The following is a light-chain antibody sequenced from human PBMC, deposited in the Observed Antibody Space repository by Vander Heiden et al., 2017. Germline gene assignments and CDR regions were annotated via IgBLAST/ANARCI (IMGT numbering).Light chain of an antibody. CDR3: ISFAGNNKWV. V-gene: IGLV2-8*01. Sequence: QSALIQPPSASGSLGQSVTISCTGTSSDIGGHIYVSWYQQHPGKAPKVIIFEVTKRPSGVPDRFSGSKSGNTASLTVSGLQAEDEADYYCISFAGNNKWVFGGGTKLTVL. CDR1: SSDIGGHIY. CDR2: EVT. J-gene: IGLJ3*02.